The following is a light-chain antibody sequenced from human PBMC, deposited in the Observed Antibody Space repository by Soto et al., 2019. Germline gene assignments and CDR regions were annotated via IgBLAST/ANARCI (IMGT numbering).Light chain of an antibody. CDR3: QQADSFPIT. Sequence: DIQMTQSPSSVSASVGDRVTISCRASEDINSRLAWYQQKPGNAPKPLIYAAFILQGGVPSRFSGYGYGTDFTLSISSLQPEDFATYYCQQADSFPITFGQGTRLEIK. J-gene: IGKJ5*01. CDR2: AAF. V-gene: IGKV1-12*01. CDR1: EDINSR.